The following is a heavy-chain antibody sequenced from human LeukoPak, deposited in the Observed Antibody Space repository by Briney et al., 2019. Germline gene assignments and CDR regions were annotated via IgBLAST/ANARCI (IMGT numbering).Heavy chain of an antibody. CDR3: ARDVDAVTFGGVIVIGDAFDI. CDR2: IIPIFGTA. V-gene: IGHV1-69*06. Sequence: ASVKVSCRSSGGTFSSYAISWVRQAPGQGLEWTGGIIPIFGTANYAQKFQGRVTITADKSTSTAYMELSSLRSEDTAVYYCARDVDAVTFGGVIVIGDAFDIWGQGTMVTVSS. J-gene: IGHJ3*02. D-gene: IGHD3-16*02. CDR1: GGTFSSYA.